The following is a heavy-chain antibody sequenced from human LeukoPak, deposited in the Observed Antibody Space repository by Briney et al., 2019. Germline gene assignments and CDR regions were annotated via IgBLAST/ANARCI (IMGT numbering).Heavy chain of an antibody. V-gene: IGHV3-23*01. CDR1: GFTFSSYA. CDR3: AKGSYYDSSGSFYFDS. CDR2: ISGSGDNT. Sequence: PGGSLRLSCEVSGFTFSSYAMSWVRQAPGKGLEWVSGISGSGDNTYYADSVKGPLPISRDNSKHTLYVQLHSLGTEDTAAYYCAKGSYYDSSGSFYFDSWGQGTLVTVSS. J-gene: IGHJ4*02. D-gene: IGHD3-22*01.